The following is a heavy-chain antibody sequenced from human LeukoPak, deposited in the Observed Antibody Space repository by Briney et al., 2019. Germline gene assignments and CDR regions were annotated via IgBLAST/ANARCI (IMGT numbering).Heavy chain of an antibody. CDR1: GFTFSSYA. Sequence: GRSLRLSCAASGFTFSSYAMHWVRQAPAKGLEWVAVISYDGSNKYYADSVKGRFTISRDNSKNTLYLQMNSLRAEDTAVYYCARALLWFGELLGTDYWGQGTLVTVSS. D-gene: IGHD3-10*01. V-gene: IGHV3-30*04. CDR3: ARALLWFGELLGTDY. CDR2: ISYDGSNK. J-gene: IGHJ4*02.